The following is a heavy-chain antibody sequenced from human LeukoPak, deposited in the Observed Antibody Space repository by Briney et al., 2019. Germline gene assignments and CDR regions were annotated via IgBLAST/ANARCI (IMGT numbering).Heavy chain of an antibody. V-gene: IGHV3-23*01. CDR1: GFSFTSYA. D-gene: IGHD2-15*01. J-gene: IGHJ4*02. CDR2: ISGSGGST. Sequence: GGSLRLSCAASGFSFTSYAMSWLRQAPGKGLEWVSAISGSGGSTYYADSVKGRFTISRDNSRNTLYLQMNSLRAEDTAVYYCAKRYCSGGSCYPLDYWGQGTLVTVSS. CDR3: AKRYCSGGSCYPLDY.